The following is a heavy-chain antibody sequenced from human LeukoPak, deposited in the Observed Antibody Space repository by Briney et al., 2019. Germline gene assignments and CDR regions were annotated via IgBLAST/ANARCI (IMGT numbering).Heavy chain of an antibody. J-gene: IGHJ4*02. CDR2: IYTSGST. Sequence: SETLSLTCTVSGGSISSYYWSWIRQPAGKGLEWTGRIYTSGSTNYNPSLKSRVTISVDKSKNQFSLKLSSVTAADTAVYYCARGDEWYFDYWSQGTLVTVSS. D-gene: IGHD3-3*01. CDR3: ARGDEWYFDY. V-gene: IGHV4-4*07. CDR1: GGSISSYY.